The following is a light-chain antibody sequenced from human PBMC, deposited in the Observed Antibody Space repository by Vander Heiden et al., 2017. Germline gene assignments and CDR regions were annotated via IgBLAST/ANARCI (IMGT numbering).Light chain of an antibody. CDR1: SSNIGSNT. CDR3: AAWDDSLNGQGWL. J-gene: IGLJ2*01. Sequence: QSVLTQPPSASRTPGQRVTISCSGSSSNIGSNTVNWYQQFPGTAPKLLIYTNNQRPSGVPDRFSGSKSGTSASLAISGLQSEDEADYYCAAWDDSLNGQGWLFGGGTKLTVL. CDR2: TNN. V-gene: IGLV1-44*01.